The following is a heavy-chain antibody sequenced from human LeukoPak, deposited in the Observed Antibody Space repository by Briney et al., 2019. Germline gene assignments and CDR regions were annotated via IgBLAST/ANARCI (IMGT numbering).Heavy chain of an antibody. CDR3: AKDVYNWNFYFDY. J-gene: IGHJ4*02. V-gene: IGHV3-23*01. CDR2: ISASGYST. Sequence: GRSLRLSCAASGFTFSSYAMSWVRQAPGKGLEWVSAISASGYSTYYADSVKGRFTISRDNSKRTLYLQMNSLRAEETAIFYCAKDVYNWNFYFDYWGQGTLVTVSS. CDR1: GFTFSSYA. D-gene: IGHD1-7*01.